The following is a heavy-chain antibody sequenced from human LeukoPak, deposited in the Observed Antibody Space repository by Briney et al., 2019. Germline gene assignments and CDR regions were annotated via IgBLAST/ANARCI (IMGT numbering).Heavy chain of an antibody. CDR1: GYTFTSYD. CDR2: MSPNSGNT. D-gene: IGHD1-26*01. V-gene: IGHV1-8*01. CDR3: ATYEGAWDY. Sequence: ASVNVSCKASGYTFTSYDINWVRQATGQGLEWMGWMSPNSGNTGYAQKFQGRVTMTEDTSTDTAYMELSSLRSEDTAVYYCATYEGAWDYWGQGTLVTVSS. J-gene: IGHJ4*02.